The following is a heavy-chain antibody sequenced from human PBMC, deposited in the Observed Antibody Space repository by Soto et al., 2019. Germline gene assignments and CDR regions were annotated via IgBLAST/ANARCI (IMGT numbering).Heavy chain of an antibody. CDR1: GGTFNSYT. CDR2: VNPIVGMS. Sequence: QVQLVQSGAEVKKPGSSVKVSCTASGGTFNSYTLNWVRQAPGQRLEWVGRVNPIVGMSSSASKFQGRVTMTADKSSNKAYMVLTVLNFEDTAVYYFATSYGSGSTHFCSWGQGTRASVSS. J-gene: IGHJ4*02. V-gene: IGHV1-69*02. D-gene: IGHD3-10*01. CDR3: ATSYGSGSTHFCS.